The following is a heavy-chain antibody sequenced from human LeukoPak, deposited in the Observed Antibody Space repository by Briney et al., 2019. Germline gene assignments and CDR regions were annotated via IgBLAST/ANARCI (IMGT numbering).Heavy chain of an antibody. D-gene: IGHD3-10*01. Sequence: PSETLSLTCTVSGGSISSSTYYWGWIRQPPGKGLEWIATIYYSGSTYYSPSLKSRVTISVDTSKKQFSLKLSSVTAADTAVYYCARFKFGESVDYWGQGTLVTVSS. CDR1: GGSISSSTYY. J-gene: IGHJ4*02. V-gene: IGHV4-39*01. CDR3: ARFKFGESVDY. CDR2: IYYSGST.